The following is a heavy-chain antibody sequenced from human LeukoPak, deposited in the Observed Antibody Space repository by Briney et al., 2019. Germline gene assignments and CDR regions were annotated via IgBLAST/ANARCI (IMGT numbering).Heavy chain of an antibody. D-gene: IGHD4-17*01. CDR1: GGSMNNYY. CDR2: ISDSGST. Sequence: PSETLSLTCTVSGGSMNNYYWSWIRQVPGKGLEWIGYISDSGSTNYNPSLRSRVTISVDTSKNQFSLKLSSVTAADTALYYCARYDYGDCWFDPWGQGTLVTVSS. CDR3: ARYDYGDCWFDP. V-gene: IGHV4-59*01. J-gene: IGHJ5*02.